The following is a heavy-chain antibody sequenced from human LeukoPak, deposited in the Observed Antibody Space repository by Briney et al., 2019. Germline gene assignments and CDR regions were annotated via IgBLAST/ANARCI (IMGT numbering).Heavy chain of an antibody. CDR1: GGSFSGYY. D-gene: IGHD4-17*01. J-gene: IGHJ4*02. Sequence: SETLSLTCAVYGGSFSGYYWSWIRQPPGKGLEWIGEINHSGSTNYNPSLKSRVTISVDTSKNQFSLKLSSVTAADTAVYYCARVFRTVTTWPLYYFDYWGQGTLVTVSS. V-gene: IGHV4-34*01. CDR3: ARVFRTVTTWPLYYFDY. CDR2: INHSGST.